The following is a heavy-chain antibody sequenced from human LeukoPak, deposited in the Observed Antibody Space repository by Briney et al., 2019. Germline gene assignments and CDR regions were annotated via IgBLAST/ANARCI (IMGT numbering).Heavy chain of an antibody. Sequence: PGGSLRLSCAASGFTFSSYGMHWVRQAPGKGLEWVAVISYDGSNKYYADSVKGRFTISRDNSKNTLYLQMNSLRAEDTAVYYCAKVTVPHPFGYYYGMDVWGQGTTVTVSS. CDR1: GFTFSSYG. J-gene: IGHJ6*02. CDR2: ISYDGSNK. V-gene: IGHV3-30*18. D-gene: IGHD3-16*01. CDR3: AKVTVPHPFGYYYGMDV.